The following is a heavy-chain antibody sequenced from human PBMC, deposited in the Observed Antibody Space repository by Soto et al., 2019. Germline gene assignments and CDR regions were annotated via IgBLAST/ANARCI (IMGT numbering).Heavy chain of an antibody. J-gene: IGHJ5*02. CDR1: GVTVSVST. Sequence: EVQLVESGGGLVQPGGSLTLSCAASGVTVSVSTMHWVRRASGKGLEWVGRIRTKIDNYATSYAASVRGRFTISRDDSXXTXXXXXXXXXXXXXXXXXXXXXXXXXXXLNWFDPWGQGTLVTVSS. CDR3: XXXXXXXXXLNWFDP. CDR2: IRTKIDNYAT. V-gene: IGHV3-73*02.